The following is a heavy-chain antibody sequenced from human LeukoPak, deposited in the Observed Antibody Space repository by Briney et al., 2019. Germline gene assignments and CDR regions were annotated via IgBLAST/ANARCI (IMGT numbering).Heavy chain of an antibody. CDR3: ARDSNKWDYEAFDI. CDR2: ISGNNDNP. J-gene: IGHJ3*02. V-gene: IGHV1-18*01. Sequence: GASVKVSCKASGYTFTSYGISWARQAPGQGLGWMGWISGNNDNPNYAQKFQGRVTMTTETSTSTAYMELRSLRSDDTAVYYCARDSNKWDYEAFDIWGQGTMVTVSS. D-gene: IGHD1-7*01. CDR1: GYTFTSYG.